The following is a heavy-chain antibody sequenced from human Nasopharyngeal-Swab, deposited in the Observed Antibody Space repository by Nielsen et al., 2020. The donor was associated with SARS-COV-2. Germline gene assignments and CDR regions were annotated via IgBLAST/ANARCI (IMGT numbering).Heavy chain of an antibody. V-gene: IGHV4-34*01. CDR2: INHSGST. CDR3: ARGSPRSGMDV. Sequence: GSLRLSCAVYGGSFSGYYWSWIRQPPGKGLEWIGEINHSGSTNYNPSLKSRVTISVDTSKNQFSLKLSPVTAADTAVYYCARGSPRSGMDVWGQGTTVTVSS. J-gene: IGHJ6*02. CDR1: GGSFSGYY.